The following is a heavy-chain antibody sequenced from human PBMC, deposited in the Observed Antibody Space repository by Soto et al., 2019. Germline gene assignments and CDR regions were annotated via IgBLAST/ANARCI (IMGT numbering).Heavy chain of an antibody. V-gene: IGHV4-34*01. J-gene: IGHJ3*02. CDR2: INHSGSA. CDR1: GGSFSGYI. CDR3: ARPAYCGGDCYSMRVAFDI. Sequence: ETLSLTCDVYGGSFSGYIWTWIRQTPGKGLEWIGQINHSGSANYNPSLKSRVTISVDTSKNQFSLKLSSVTAADTAVYYCARPAYCGGDCYSMRVAFDIWGQGTMVTVSS. D-gene: IGHD2-21*02.